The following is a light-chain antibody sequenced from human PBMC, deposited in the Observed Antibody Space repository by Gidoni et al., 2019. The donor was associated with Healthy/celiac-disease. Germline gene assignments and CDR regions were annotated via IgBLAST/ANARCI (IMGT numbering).Light chain of an antibody. CDR1: PGIRNA. V-gene: IGKV1-6*01. J-gene: IGKJ1*01. Sequence: AIQMTQSPFSLSASAGDRVTITCRASPGIRNALGWYQQKPGKAPKLLIYAAASLQSGDPSRFSGSGSGTYFTLTISRLQPEDFATYYCLQDYNYPRTFGQGTKVEIK. CDR2: AAA. CDR3: LQDYNYPRT.